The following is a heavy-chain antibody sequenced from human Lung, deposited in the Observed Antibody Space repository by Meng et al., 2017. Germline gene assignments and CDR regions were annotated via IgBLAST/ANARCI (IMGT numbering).Heavy chain of an antibody. V-gene: IGHV4-34*01. CDR2: INQSGST. CDR3: ARGPTTMAHDFDY. D-gene: IGHD4-11*01. Sequence: GTAPLEPSWTLSRGCVGLMWSFWDITCGWTPQPPRKGLWESGEINQSGSTNYNPSLERRATISVDTSQNNLSLKLSSVTAADSAVYYXARGPTTMAHDFDYWGQGTLVTVSS. J-gene: IGHJ4*02. CDR1: WSFWDIT.